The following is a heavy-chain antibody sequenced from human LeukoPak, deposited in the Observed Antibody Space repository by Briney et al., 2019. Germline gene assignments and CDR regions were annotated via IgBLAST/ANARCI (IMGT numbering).Heavy chain of an antibody. V-gene: IGHV4-59*12. CDR2: IYYSGST. CDR3: ARPSGPYYYYYMDV. J-gene: IGHJ6*03. Sequence: SETLSLTCTVSGGSISSYYWSWIRQPPGKGLEWIGSIYYSGSTYYNPSLKSRVTISVDTSKNQFSQKLSSVTAADTAVYYCARPSGPYYYYYMDVWGKGTTVTVSS. CDR1: GGSISSYY.